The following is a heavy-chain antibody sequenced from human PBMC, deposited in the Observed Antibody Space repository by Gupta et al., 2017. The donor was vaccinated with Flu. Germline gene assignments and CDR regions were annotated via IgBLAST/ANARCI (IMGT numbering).Heavy chain of an antibody. CDR3: AKGHWEADALDPYDY. CDR2: ISRSGNRI. V-gene: IGHV3-23*01. CDR1: YA. D-gene: IGHD1-26*01. J-gene: IGHJ4*02. Sequence: YAMTWVRQAPGKGLEWVSVISRSGNRIYYADSVKGRFTISRDNSKNTLYLQMNSLRAEDTAIYYCAKGHWEADALDPYDYWGQGTLVTVSS.